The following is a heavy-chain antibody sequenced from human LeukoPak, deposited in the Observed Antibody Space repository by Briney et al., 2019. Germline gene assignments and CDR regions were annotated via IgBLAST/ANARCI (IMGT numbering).Heavy chain of an antibody. D-gene: IGHD4-17*01. CDR3: ARGSSTVTPYYYIDV. CDR1: GGSFSGYY. CDR2: INHSGST. V-gene: IGHV4-34*01. J-gene: IGHJ6*03. Sequence: SETLSLTCAVYGGSFSGYYWSWIRQPPGKGLEWIGEINHSGSTNYNPSLKSRVTISVDTSKNQFSLKLSSVTAADTAVYYCARGSSTVTPYYYIDVWGKGTTVTVSS.